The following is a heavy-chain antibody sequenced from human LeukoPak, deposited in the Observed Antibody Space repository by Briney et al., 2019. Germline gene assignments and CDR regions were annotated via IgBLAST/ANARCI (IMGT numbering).Heavy chain of an antibody. Sequence: ASVKVSCKASGYTFTGYYFHWVRQAPGQGLEWLGWINPNSGGTNYAQKFQGRVTMTWDTSIPTAYMELRGLRSDDTAVYYCACSSGTGTTRNYYYYMDVWGKGATVTVSS. J-gene: IGHJ6*03. CDR1: GYTFTGYY. CDR2: INPNSGGT. D-gene: IGHD1-7*01. V-gene: IGHV1-2*02. CDR3: ACSSGTGTTRNYYYYMDV.